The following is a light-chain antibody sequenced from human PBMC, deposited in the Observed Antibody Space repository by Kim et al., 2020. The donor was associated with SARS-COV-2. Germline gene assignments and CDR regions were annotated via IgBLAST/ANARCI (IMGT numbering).Light chain of an antibody. CDR2: NKS. CDR3: ATWDDTLEGPV. Sequence: GQRVTISCSGSRSNIGSNTVNWYQQVPGTAPKLLIFNKSRRPSGVPDRFSGSKSDTSASLVISGLQSEDEADYYCATWDDTLEGPVFGGGTKLPVL. V-gene: IGLV1-44*01. CDR1: RSNIGSNT. J-gene: IGLJ2*01.